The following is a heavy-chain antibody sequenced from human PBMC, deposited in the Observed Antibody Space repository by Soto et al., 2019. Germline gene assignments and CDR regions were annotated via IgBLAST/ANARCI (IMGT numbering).Heavy chain of an antibody. V-gene: IGHV3-21*01. D-gene: IGHD3-22*01. CDR2: ISSSSSYI. J-gene: IGHJ4*02. CDR1: GFTFSSYS. CDR3: ARGSPYYYDSSGYYPLFDY. Sequence: GESLKISCAASGFTFSSYSMTWVRQAPGKGLEWVSSISSSSSYIYYADSVKGRFTISRDNANNSLYLQMNSLRAEDTAVYYCARGSPYYYDSSGYYPLFDYWGQGTLVTVSS.